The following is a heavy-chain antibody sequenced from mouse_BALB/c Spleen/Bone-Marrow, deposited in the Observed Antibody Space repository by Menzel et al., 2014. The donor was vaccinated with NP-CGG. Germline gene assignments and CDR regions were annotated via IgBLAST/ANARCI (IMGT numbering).Heavy chain of an antibody. J-gene: IGHJ3*01. CDR3: TRPYYGYVGYAY. CDR2: INPSNGGT. V-gene: IGHV1S81*02. CDR1: SYTFTSYY. Sequence: QVQLQQSGAELVKPGASVKLSCKASSYTFTSYYMYWVKQRPGQGLEWIGEINPSNGGTNFNEKFKSKATLTVDKSSSTAYMQLSSLTFEDSAIYYCTRPYYGYVGYAYWGQGTQVTVSA. D-gene: IGHD1-2*01.